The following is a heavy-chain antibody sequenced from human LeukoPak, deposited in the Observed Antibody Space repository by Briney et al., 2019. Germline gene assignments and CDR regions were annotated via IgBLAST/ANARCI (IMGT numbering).Heavy chain of an antibody. CDR2: IYHSGST. CDR1: GGSISSSNW. CDR3: ARVNINNWHSCDY. Sequence: SGTLSLTCDVSGGSISSSNWWSWVRPPPGKGLEWIGEIYHSGSTNYNPSLKSRVTISVDKSRNHFSLNLSSVTAADTAVYYCARVNINNWHSCDYWGQGTLVTVSS. V-gene: IGHV4-4*02. D-gene: IGHD1/OR15-1a*01. J-gene: IGHJ4*02.